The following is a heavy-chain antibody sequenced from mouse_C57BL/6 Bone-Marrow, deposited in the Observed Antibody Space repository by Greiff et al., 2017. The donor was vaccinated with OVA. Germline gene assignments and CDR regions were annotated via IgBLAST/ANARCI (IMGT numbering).Heavy chain of an antibody. Sequence: QVQLQQPGAELVRPGASVKLSCKASGYTFTNYWMHWVKQRPGQGLEWIGVIAPSDSYINYNQKFKGRATLTVDTSSSTAYMHLSSLTSEDSAVYYCAHCGSGRYLHYGGQGTSLTVTS. D-gene: IGHD1-1*01. CDR1: GYTFTNYW. J-gene: IGHJ2*02. CDR3: AHCGSGRYLHY. V-gene: IGHV1-59*01. CDR2: IAPSDSYI.